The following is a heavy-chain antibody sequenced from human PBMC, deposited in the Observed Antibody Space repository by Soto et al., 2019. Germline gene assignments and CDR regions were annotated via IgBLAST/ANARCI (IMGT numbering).Heavy chain of an antibody. CDR2: IIPIFGTA. D-gene: IGHD3-9*01. Sequence: SVKVSCKASGGTFSSYAISWVRQAPGQGLEWMGGIIPIFGTANYAQKFQGRVTITADESTSTAYMELSSLRSEDTAVYYCARRVLRYFDWPHNYYYGMDVWGQGTTVTVSS. CDR1: GGTFSSYA. V-gene: IGHV1-69*13. J-gene: IGHJ6*02. CDR3: ARRVLRYFDWPHNYYYGMDV.